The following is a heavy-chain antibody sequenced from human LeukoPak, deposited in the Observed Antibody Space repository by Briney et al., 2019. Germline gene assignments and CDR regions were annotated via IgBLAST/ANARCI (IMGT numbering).Heavy chain of an antibody. CDR3: ARHPRRVRGVITGGWRYFDY. V-gene: IGHV4-34*01. CDR1: GGSFSGYY. Sequence: SETLSLTCAVYGGSFSGYYWSWIRQPPGKGLEWIGEINHSGSTNYNPSLKSRVTISVDTSKNQFSLKLSSVTAADTAVYYCARHPRRVRGVITGGWRYFDYWGQGTLVTVSS. D-gene: IGHD3-10*01. CDR2: INHSGST. J-gene: IGHJ4*02.